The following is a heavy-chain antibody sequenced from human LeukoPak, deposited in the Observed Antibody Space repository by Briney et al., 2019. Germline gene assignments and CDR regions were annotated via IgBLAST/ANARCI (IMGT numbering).Heavy chain of an antibody. Sequence: GGSLRLSCAASGFTFSTYTMNWVRQAPGKGLGWVSTVSDSSDVHYSDSVKGRFTISRDNARNSLYLQMNSLRDEDTAVYYCARGIAGAGYFDYWGQGTLVTVSS. CDR3: ARGIAGAGYFDY. CDR1: GFTFSTYT. D-gene: IGHD1-26*01. CDR2: VSDSSDV. J-gene: IGHJ4*02. V-gene: IGHV3-48*02.